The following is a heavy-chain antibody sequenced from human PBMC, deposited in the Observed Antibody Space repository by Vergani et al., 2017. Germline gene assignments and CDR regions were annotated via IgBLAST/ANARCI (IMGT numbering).Heavy chain of an antibody. J-gene: IGHJ3*02. V-gene: IGHV4-31*03. CDR3: ASQDDHNGIPGAFDI. Sequence: QVQLQESGPGLLKPSQTLSLTCTVSGGSLSSGSYYWSWVRQRPGKGLEWIGYIYNSGSPYYNPSLKSRVTISVDASKNQSSLKLSSVTAADTAVYYCASQDDHNGIPGAFDIWGQGTKVTVSS. CDR1: GGSLSSGSYY. CDR2: IYNSGSP. D-gene: IGHD2-8*01.